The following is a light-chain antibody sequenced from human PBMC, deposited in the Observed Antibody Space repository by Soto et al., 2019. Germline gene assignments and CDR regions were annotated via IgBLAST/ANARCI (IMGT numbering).Light chain of an antibody. CDR3: QQYNNWPPRVT. Sequence: EIVMTQSPATLSVSPGERATLSCRASQSVSSNLAWYQQKPGQAPRLLIYGASTWATGIPARFSGNGSGTEFPLTISSLQTDDFAPYYCQQYNNWPPRVTFGPGTKVDIK. CDR1: QSVSSN. V-gene: IGKV3-15*01. CDR2: GAS. J-gene: IGKJ3*01.